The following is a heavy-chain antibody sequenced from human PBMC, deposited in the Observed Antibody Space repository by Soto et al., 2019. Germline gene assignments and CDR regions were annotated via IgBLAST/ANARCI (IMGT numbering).Heavy chain of an antibody. CDR2: ISYYGSNK. CDR3: ASGRVPVANGWDYYYGMDV. J-gene: IGHJ6*02. D-gene: IGHD2-2*01. Sequence: VQLVESGGGLVQPGGSLRLSWAASGFTFSTHVMCWVRQAPGKGLEWVALISYYGSNKYYADSVKGRITISRDNSKNTLYLQMHSRRAEDTAVYYCASGRVPVANGWDYYYGMDVWGQGTTVTVSS. V-gene: IGHV3-30-3*01. CDR1: GFTFSTHV.